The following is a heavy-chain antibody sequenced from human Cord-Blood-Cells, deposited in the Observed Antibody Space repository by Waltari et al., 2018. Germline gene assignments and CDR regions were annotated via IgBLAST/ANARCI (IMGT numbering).Heavy chain of an antibody. Sequence: QVQLVQSGAEVKKPGASVKVSCKASGYTFTSYAMHWVRQAPGQRLEWMGWINAGKGNTKYSQKFQGRVTITRDTSASTAYMELSSLRSEDTAVYYCAVASLGALLGYWGQGTLVTVSS. D-gene: IGHD3-16*01. V-gene: IGHV1-3*01. CDR1: GYTFTSYA. J-gene: IGHJ4*02. CDR2: INAGKGNT. CDR3: AVASLGALLGY.